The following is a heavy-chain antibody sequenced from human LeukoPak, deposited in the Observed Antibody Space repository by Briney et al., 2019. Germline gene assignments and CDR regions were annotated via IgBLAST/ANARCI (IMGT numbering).Heavy chain of an antibody. CDR2: ISGSGGST. CDR1: GFTVSSNY. Sequence: GGSLRLSCAASGFTVSSNYMSWVRQAPGKGLEWVSAISGSGGSTYYADSVKGRFTISRDNSKNTLYLQMNSLRAEDTAVYYCAKAGEGGSYGYWGQGTLVTVSS. D-gene: IGHD2-15*01. J-gene: IGHJ4*02. V-gene: IGHV3-23*01. CDR3: AKAGEGGSYGY.